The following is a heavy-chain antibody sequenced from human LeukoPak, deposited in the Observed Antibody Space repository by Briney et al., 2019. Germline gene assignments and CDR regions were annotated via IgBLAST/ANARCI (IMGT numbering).Heavy chain of an antibody. CDR1: GFTFSSYA. V-gene: IGHV3-23*01. J-gene: IGHJ4*02. D-gene: IGHD2-2*01. Sequence: GGSMRLSCAASGFTFSSYAMSWVRQAPGKGLEWVSAISGSGGSTYYADSVKGRFTISRDNSKNTLYLQMNSLRAEDTAVYYCAKDVGGAVVPAAVDYWGQGTLVTVSS. CDR2: ISGSGGST. CDR3: AKDVGGAVVPAAVDY.